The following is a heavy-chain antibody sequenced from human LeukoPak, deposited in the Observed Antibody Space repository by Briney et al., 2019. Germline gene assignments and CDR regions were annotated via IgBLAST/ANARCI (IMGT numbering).Heavy chain of an antibody. CDR3: ARGVVAAPPTLDY. V-gene: IGHV3-23*01. J-gene: IGHJ4*02. CDR2: ISGGVLST. Sequence: GGSLRLSCAASGFTFSTYAMSWVRQAPGKGLEWVSTISGGVLSTYYADSVKGRFTISRDNSKNTLYLQMNSLRADDTAVYYCARGVVAAPPTLDYWGQGTLVTVSS. CDR1: GFTFSTYA. D-gene: IGHD2-15*01.